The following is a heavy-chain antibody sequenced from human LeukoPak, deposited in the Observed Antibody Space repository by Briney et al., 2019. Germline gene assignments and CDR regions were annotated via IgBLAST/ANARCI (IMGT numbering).Heavy chain of an antibody. Sequence: PGGSLRPSCTGSGFTFSDYDMNWVRLAPGKGLEWVSSISGRSTHIYYTESAKGRFSISRDNAENSLYLQMNSLRAEDTAVYYCARAFPPLRTSAAGDFWGQGTLVTVSS. D-gene: IGHD6-25*01. CDR3: ARAFPPLRTSAAGDF. CDR2: ISGRSTHI. CDR1: GFTFSDYD. V-gene: IGHV3-21*06. J-gene: IGHJ4*02.